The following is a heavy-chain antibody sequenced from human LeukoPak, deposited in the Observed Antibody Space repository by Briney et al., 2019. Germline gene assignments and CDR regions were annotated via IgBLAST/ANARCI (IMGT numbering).Heavy chain of an antibody. CDR1: GGTFSSYA. CDR2: IIPIFGTA. V-gene: IGHV1-69*13. Sequence: ASVKVSFKASGGTFSSYAISWVRQAPGQGLEWMGGIIPIFGTANYAQKFQGRVTITADESTSTAYMELSSLRSEDTAVYYCARDPFVGAIPSPGSYYYYGMDVWGQGTTVTVSS. CDR3: ARDPFVGAIPSPGSYYYYGMDV. D-gene: IGHD1-26*01. J-gene: IGHJ6*02.